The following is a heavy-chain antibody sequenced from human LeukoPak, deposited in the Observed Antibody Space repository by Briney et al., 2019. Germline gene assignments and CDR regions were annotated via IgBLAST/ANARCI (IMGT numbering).Heavy chain of an antibody. CDR1: GGSISSTNW. D-gene: IGHD1-14*01. CDR2: IHHSGRT. V-gene: IGHV4-4*02. CDR3: ARAEGGLYYYYMDV. Sequence: PSETLSLTCAVSGGSISSTNWWSWVRQPPGKGLEWIGEIHHSGRTNDNPSLKSRVTISIDTSKNQFSLKLSSVTAADTAVYYCARAEGGLYYYYMDVWGKGTTVTVSS. J-gene: IGHJ6*03.